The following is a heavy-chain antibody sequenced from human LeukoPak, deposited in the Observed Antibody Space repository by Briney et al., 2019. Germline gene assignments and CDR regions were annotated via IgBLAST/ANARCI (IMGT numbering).Heavy chain of an antibody. CDR2: ISSSSSYI. D-gene: IGHD4-17*01. CDR3: ARDRRQMTTVTAFDY. V-gene: IGHV3-21*01. Sequence: GGSLRLSCAASGFTFSSYIMNWVRQAPGKGLEWVSSISSSSSYIYYADSVKGRFTISRDNAKNSLYLQMNSLRAEDTAVYYCARDRRQMTTVTAFDYWGQGTLVTVSS. CDR1: GFTFSSYI. J-gene: IGHJ4*02.